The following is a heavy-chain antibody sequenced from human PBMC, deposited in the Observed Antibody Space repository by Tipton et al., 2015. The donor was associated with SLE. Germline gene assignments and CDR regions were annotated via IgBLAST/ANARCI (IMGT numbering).Heavy chain of an antibody. Sequence: TLSLTCTVSGYSLTTTSLWGWIRQPPGKGLEWIGCVSTGGDTYYNPSLKSRVTISVDTSKNQFSLKLSSVTAADTAVYYCATYGLYGDYYFDYWGQGTLVTVSS. J-gene: IGHJ4*02. CDR3: ATYGLYGDYYFDY. CDR1: GYSLTTTSL. CDR2: VSTGGDT. D-gene: IGHD4-17*01. V-gene: IGHV4-38-2*02.